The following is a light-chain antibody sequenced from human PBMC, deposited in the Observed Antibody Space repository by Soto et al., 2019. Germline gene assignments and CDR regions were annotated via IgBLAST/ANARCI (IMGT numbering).Light chain of an antibody. CDR2: KVS. CDR1: QSLVYSDGITY. J-gene: IGKJ1*01. V-gene: IGKV2-30*01. CDR3: MDCTHSPRT. Sequence: DVVMTQSPLSLPVTLGQPASISCRSRQSLVYSDGITYMNWFQQRPGQSPRRLIYKVSNRDSGVPDRFSGSGSGTDFTLKISWVEARDVGVDYYMDCTHSPRTFGQGAKVVSK.